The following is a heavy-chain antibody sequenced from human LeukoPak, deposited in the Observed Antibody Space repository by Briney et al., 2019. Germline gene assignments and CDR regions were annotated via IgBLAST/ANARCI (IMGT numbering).Heavy chain of an antibody. CDR1: GFTFSSYW. V-gene: IGHV3-7*01. J-gene: IGHJ4*02. Sequence: GGSLRLSCAASGFTFSSYWMSWVRQAPGKGLEWVANIKQDGSEKYYVDPVKGRFTISRDNAKNSLYLQMNSLRAEDTAVYYCARVEDSSGYYRPFDYWGQGTLVTVSS. CDR2: IKQDGSEK. CDR3: ARVEDSSGYYRPFDY. D-gene: IGHD3-22*01.